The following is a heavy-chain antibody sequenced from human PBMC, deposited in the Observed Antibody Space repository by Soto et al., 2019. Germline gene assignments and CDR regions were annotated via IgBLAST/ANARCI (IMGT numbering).Heavy chain of an antibody. Sequence: PSETLSLTCAVYGGSFSGYYWSWIRQPPGKGLEWIGEINHSGSTNYNPSLKSRVTISVDTSKNQFSRKLSSVTAADTAVYYCARGRYNWNYVGYNWFDPWGQGTLVTVSS. J-gene: IGHJ5*02. CDR1: GGSFSGYY. V-gene: IGHV4-34*01. D-gene: IGHD1-7*01. CDR2: INHSGST. CDR3: ARGRYNWNYVGYNWFDP.